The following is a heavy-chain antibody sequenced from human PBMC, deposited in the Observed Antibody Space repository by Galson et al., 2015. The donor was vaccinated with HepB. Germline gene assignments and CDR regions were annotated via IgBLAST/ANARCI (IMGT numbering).Heavy chain of an antibody. V-gene: IGHV4-39*01. CDR3: ASGGTYYWFDS. CDR2: IYYSGST. Sequence: SETLSLTCTVSGGSISSSSYYWGWIRQSPGKGLEWLGSIYYSGSTYYNPSLKSRVTISVDTSKNQFSLKLSSVTAADTAVYYCASGGTYYWFDSWGQGTLVTVSS. D-gene: IGHD1-26*01. CDR1: GGSISSSSYY. J-gene: IGHJ5*01.